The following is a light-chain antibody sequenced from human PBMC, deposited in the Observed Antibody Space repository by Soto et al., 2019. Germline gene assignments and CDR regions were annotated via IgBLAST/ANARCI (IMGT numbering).Light chain of an antibody. V-gene: IGKV3-15*01. CDR2: DAS. J-gene: IGKJ1*01. Sequence: EIVMTQSPGTLSVSPGERATLSCRASQSVGTNLAWYQQKPGQAPRLLIYDASTRATGFPARFSGSGSGTEFTLTISSLQSEDFVVYYCQQYNNWPPWTFGQGTKVEVE. CDR1: QSVGTN. CDR3: QQYNNWPPWT.